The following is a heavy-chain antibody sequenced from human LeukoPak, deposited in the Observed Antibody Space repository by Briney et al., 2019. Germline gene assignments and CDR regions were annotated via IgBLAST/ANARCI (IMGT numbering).Heavy chain of an antibody. V-gene: IGHV1-8*03. CDR3: ARSIGLPGGSCYFCDAFDI. J-gene: IGHJ3*02. CDR1: GYTFTSYD. CDR2: MNPNSGNT. Sequence: GASVKVSCKASGYTFTSYDINWVRQATGQGLEWMGWMNPNSGNTGYAQKFQGRVTITRNTSISTAYMELSSLRSEDTAVYYCARSIGLPGGSCYFCDAFDIWGQGTMVTVSS. D-gene: IGHD2-15*01.